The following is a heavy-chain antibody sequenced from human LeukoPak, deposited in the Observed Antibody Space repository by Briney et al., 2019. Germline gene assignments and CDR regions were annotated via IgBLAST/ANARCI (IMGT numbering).Heavy chain of an antibody. Sequence: ASVRVSCKASGYTFTNYGLNWVRQAPGQGLEWMGWISPYNGHTNYVQKFQGRVTMTTDTSTTTAYMELRSPRSDDTAVYYCARGTTLNYWGQGTLVSVSS. CDR1: GYTFTNYG. CDR3: ARGTTLNY. J-gene: IGHJ4*02. D-gene: IGHD4-17*01. CDR2: ISPYNGHT. V-gene: IGHV1-18*01.